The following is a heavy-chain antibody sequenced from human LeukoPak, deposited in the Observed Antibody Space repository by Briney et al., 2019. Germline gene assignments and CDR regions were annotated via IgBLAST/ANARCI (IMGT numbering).Heavy chain of an antibody. Sequence: GRSLRLSCAASGFTFSDYAMSWVRQAPGKGLEWVSVISGSGGNTNYADSVKGRLTISRDNSKNTLYLQMNSLRAEDTAVYYCAKKDWRSSGTSSDPFDYWGQGTLVTVSS. J-gene: IGHJ4*02. D-gene: IGHD6-19*01. CDR2: ISGSGGNT. V-gene: IGHV3-23*01. CDR3: AKKDWRSSGTSSDPFDY. CDR1: GFTFSDYA.